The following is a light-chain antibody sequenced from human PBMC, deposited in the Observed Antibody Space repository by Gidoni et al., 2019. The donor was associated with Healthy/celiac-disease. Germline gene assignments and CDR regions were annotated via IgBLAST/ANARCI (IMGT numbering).Light chain of an antibody. CDR2: AAS. Sequence: EIVLTQSPATLSLSPGERATLSCRASQSVSSYLAWYQQKPGQAPSLLIYAASNRATGIPARFSGSGSGTDFTLTISSLEPEDFAVYYCQQRSNWPPGYSFGQXTKLEIK. CDR1: QSVSSY. CDR3: QQRSNWPPGYS. J-gene: IGKJ2*03. V-gene: IGKV3-11*01.